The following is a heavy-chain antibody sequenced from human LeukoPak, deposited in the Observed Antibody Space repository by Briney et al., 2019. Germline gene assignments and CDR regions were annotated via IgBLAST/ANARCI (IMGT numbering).Heavy chain of an antibody. CDR1: GGSFSGYY. CDR3: ARPPTIFGVVRSDAFDI. D-gene: IGHD3-3*01. V-gene: IGHV4-34*01. CDR2: INHSGST. Sequence: MTSETLSLTCAVYGGSFSGYYWSWIRQPPGKGLEWIGEINHSGSTNYNPSLKSRVTISVDTSKNQFSLKLSSVTVADTAVYYCARPPTIFGVVRSDAFDIWGQGTMVTVSS. J-gene: IGHJ3*02.